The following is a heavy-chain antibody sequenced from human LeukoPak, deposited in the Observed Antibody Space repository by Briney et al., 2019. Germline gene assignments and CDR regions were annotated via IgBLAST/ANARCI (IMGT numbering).Heavy chain of an antibody. V-gene: IGHV3-30*04. Sequence: QTGGSLRLSCAASGFIFSDYALHWVRQAPGKGLEWVAIISHDGSNKYHADSVKGRFTISRDNSKTTLYLQVNSLIDEDTAVYLCARDFGGLRWNYYFDYWGQGTLVTVSS. D-gene: IGHD4-23*01. CDR1: GFIFSDYA. CDR2: ISHDGSNK. J-gene: IGHJ4*02. CDR3: ARDFGGLRWNYYFDY.